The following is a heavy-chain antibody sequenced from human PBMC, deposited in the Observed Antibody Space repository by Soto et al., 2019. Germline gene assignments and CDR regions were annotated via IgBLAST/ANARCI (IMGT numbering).Heavy chain of an antibody. D-gene: IGHD3-10*01. J-gene: IGHJ4*02. CDR1: GFTFSSYA. V-gene: IGHV3-23*01. CDR2: ISGSGGST. CDR3: AKDEWGVITHYFDY. Sequence: GGSLGLSCAASGFTFSSYAMSWVRQAPGKGLEWVSAISGSGGSTYYADSVKGRFTISRDNSKNTLYLQMNSLRAEDTAVYYCAKDEWGVITHYFDYWGQGTLVTVSS.